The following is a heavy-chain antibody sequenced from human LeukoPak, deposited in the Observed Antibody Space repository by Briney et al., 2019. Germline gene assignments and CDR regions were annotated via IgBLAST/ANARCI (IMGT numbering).Heavy chain of an antibody. V-gene: IGHV4-34*01. J-gene: IGHJ6*02. CDR2: INHSGST. CDR1: GGSFSGYY. Sequence: SETLSLTCAVYGGSFSGYYWSWIRQPPRKGLEWIGEINHSGSTNYNPSLKSRVTISVDTSKNQFSLKLSSVTAADTAVYYCARGMVRGVISADNTYYYGMDVWGQGTTVTVSS. CDR3: ARGMVRGVISADNTYYYGMDV. D-gene: IGHD3-10*01.